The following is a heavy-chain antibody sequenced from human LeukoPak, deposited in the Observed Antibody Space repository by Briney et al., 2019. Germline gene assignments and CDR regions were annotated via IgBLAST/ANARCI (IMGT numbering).Heavy chain of an antibody. CDR3: PRPISCSSTSCYYFDY. D-gene: IGHD2-2*01. CDR2: VNPNSGNT. V-gene: IGHV1-8*02. J-gene: IGHJ4*01. CDR1: GYTYTSYD. Sequence: ASVKVSCKASGYTYTSYDINWVREATGQGLEWMGWVNPNSGNTGYAQKFQGRVTITRNTSISTAYMEVSSLRSEDTAVFYCPRPISCSSTSCYYFDYSGEGTLVTASS.